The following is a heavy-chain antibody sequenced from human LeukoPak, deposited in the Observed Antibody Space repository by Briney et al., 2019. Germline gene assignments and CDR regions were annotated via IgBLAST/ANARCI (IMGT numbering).Heavy chain of an antibody. CDR2: VQLSGRT. J-gene: IGHJ4*02. V-gene: IGHV4-4*02. CDR1: GGSISSTKW. CDR3: AREGGPYRPLDY. Sequence: PSQTMALPSGVSGGSISSTKWWTWVQQPPGEGLEWIGEVQLSGRTNYNPSLESRVTMSVDMSENHISLKLTSVAAADTAVYYCAREGGPYRPLDYSGQGTLVTVSS.